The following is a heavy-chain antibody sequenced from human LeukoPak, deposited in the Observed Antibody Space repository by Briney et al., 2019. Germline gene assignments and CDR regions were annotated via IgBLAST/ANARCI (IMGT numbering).Heavy chain of an antibody. J-gene: IGHJ4*02. Sequence: SETLSLTCTVSGGSISSSSYYWGWIRQPPGKGLEWIGSIYSSGDTYYNPSLRSRVTISVDTSKNRFSLKLRSVTSADTAVYFCARRRSYGEEFDYWGQGTLVTVSS. CDR1: GGSISSSSYY. CDR3: ARRRSYGEEFDY. V-gene: IGHV4-39*01. CDR2: IYSSGDT. D-gene: IGHD3-16*01.